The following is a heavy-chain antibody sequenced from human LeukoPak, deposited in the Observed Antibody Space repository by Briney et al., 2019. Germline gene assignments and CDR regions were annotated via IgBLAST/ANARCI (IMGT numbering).Heavy chain of an antibody. V-gene: IGHV4-39*07. CDR1: GGXIISSSYS. CDR3: ARGQVGRAGTFRIWAYFDH. D-gene: IGHD6-19*01. J-gene: IGHJ4*02. CDR2: VYYSGNT. Sequence: SETLSLTCTVSGGXIISSSYSWGWIRQPPGKGLERIANVYYSGNTYYNPSLKSRVTISVDTSKNQFSLKLSSVTAADTAVYYCARGQVGRAGTFRIWAYFDHWGQGTLVIVSS.